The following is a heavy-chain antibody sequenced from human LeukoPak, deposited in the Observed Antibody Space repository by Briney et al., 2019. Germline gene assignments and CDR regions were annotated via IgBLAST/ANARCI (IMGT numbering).Heavy chain of an antibody. CDR1: GFTSSSYA. CDR3: ANGWGGYYADS. D-gene: IGHD3-3*01. Sequence: GGSLRLSCAVSGFTSSSYAVTWVRQAPGKGLDWISGISSSGGNTSYADFVRGRFTMSRDNSQNTVYLQMNSLSAEDTAIYYCANGWGGYYADSWGQGTLVTVSS. V-gene: IGHV3-23*01. CDR2: ISSSGGNT. J-gene: IGHJ4*02.